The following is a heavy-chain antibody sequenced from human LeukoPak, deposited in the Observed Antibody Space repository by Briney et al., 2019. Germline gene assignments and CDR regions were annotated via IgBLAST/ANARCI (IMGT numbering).Heavy chain of an antibody. CDR1: GYTFTSYG. CDR2: ISAYNGNT. D-gene: IGHD5-24*01. CDR3: ARDDGYRSGDY. Sequence: ASVKVSCKASGYTFTSYGISWVRQAPGQGLEWMGWISAYNGNTNYAQKLHGRVTKTTDTSTSTAYMEVRSLRSDDTAVYYGARDDGYRSGDYWGQGTLVTVSS. V-gene: IGHV1-18*01. J-gene: IGHJ4*02.